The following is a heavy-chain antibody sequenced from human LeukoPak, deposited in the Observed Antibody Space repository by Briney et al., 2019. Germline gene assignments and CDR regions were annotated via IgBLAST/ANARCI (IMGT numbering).Heavy chain of an antibody. CDR1: GGSVSSGSYY. Sequence: SETLSLTCTVSGGSVSSGSYYWSWIRQPPGKGLEWIGYIYYSGSTNYNPSLKSRVTISVDTSKSQFSLKLSSVTAADTAVYYCARVPYGGVIVNYYYYGMDVWGQGTTVTVSS. D-gene: IGHD3-16*02. J-gene: IGHJ6*02. CDR2: IYYSGST. CDR3: ARVPYGGVIVNYYYYGMDV. V-gene: IGHV4-61*01.